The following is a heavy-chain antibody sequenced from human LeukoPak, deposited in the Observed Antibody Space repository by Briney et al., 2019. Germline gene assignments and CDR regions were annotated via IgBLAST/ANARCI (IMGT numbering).Heavy chain of an antibody. J-gene: IGHJ4*02. D-gene: IGHD3-22*01. CDR2: MNPNSGNT. CDR3: ARGFKGPMGYYDSSGYRIFDY. V-gene: IGHV1-8*03. Sequence: ASVKVSCKASGYTFTSYDINWVRQATGQGLEWMGWMNPNSGNTGYAQKFQGRVTITRNTSISTAYVELSSLSSVTAADTAVYYCARGFKGPMGYYDSSGYRIFDYWGQGTLVTVSS. CDR1: GYTFTSYD.